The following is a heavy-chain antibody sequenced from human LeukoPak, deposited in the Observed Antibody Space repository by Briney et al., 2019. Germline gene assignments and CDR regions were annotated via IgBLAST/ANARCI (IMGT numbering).Heavy chain of an antibody. CDR3: ARNRHYDFWSGGFDY. V-gene: IGHV4-30-2*01. Sequence: SETLSLTCTVSGGSVSSGSYYWSWIRQPPGKGLEWIGYIYHSGSTYYNPSLKSRVTISVDRSKNQFSLKLSPVTAADTAVYYCARNRHYDFWSGGFDYWGQGTLVTVSS. CDR2: IYHSGST. D-gene: IGHD3-3*01. CDR1: GGSVSSGSYY. J-gene: IGHJ4*02.